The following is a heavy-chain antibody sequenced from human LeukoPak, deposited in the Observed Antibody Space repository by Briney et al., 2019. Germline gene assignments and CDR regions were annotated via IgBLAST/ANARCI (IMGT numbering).Heavy chain of an antibody. D-gene: IGHD3-22*01. CDR2: ISAYNGNT. CDR3: ARRRIPGYDSSGYSDY. CDR1: GYTFTGYY. Sequence: ASVKVSCKASGYTFTGYYMHWVRQAPGQGLEWMGWISAYNGNTNYAQKLQGRVTMTTDTSTSTAYMELRSLRSDDTAVYYCARRRIPGYDSSGYSDYWGQGTLVTVSS. V-gene: IGHV1-18*04. J-gene: IGHJ4*02.